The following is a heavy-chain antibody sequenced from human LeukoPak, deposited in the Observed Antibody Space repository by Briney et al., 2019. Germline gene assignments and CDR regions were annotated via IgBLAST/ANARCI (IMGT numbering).Heavy chain of an antibody. D-gene: IGHD3-22*01. CDR3: ARVDPYDSSAYYFGY. CDR2: ISAYNGNT. V-gene: IGHV1-18*04. CDR1: GYTFTSYG. J-gene: IGHJ4*02. Sequence: ASVKVSCKASGYTFTSYGISWVRQAPGQGLEWMGWISAYNGNTNYAQKLQGRVTMTTDTSTSTAYMELRSLRSDDTAVYYCARVDPYDSSAYYFGYWGQGTLVTVSS.